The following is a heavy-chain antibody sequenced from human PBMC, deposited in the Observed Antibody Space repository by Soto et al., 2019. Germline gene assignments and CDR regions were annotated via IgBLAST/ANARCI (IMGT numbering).Heavy chain of an antibody. Sequence: EVQLVESGGGLVKPGGSLRLSCAASGFTFGSYSMNWVRQAPGKGLEWISSISSASYIYYADSVKGRFTISRDNAKNSLYLQMNSLRAEDTAVYYCTREGGYCSGGSCRWFDPWGQGTLVTVSS. CDR2: ISSASYI. J-gene: IGHJ5*02. V-gene: IGHV3-21*01. CDR1: GFTFGSYS. D-gene: IGHD2-15*01. CDR3: TREGGYCSGGSCRWFDP.